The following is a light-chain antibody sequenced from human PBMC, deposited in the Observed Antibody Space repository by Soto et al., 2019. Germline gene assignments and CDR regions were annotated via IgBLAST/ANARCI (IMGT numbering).Light chain of an antibody. CDR3: TSFTDTGTVI. CDR1: SSDVGAYHS. V-gene: IGLV2-14*03. J-gene: IGLJ2*01. CDR2: DVS. Sequence: QSALTQPASVSGSPGQSFTISCTGTSSDVGAYHSVSWYQQHPGKAPKLIIFDVSNRPSGVSDRFSGSKSGNTASLTISGLQAEDEADYYCTSFTDTGTVIFGGGTKLTVI.